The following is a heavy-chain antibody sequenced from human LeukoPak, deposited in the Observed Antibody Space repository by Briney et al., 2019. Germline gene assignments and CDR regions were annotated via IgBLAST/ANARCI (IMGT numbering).Heavy chain of an antibody. CDR1: GFTFSSYS. CDR2: ISSSSSYI. D-gene: IGHD3-22*01. J-gene: IGHJ4*02. Sequence: GGSLRLSCAASGFTFSSYSMNWVRQAPGKGLEWVSSISSSSSYIYYADSVKGRLTISRDNAKNSLYLQMNSLRAEDTAVYYCARDPLDYYDSSGSDWGQGTLVTVSS. V-gene: IGHV3-21*01. CDR3: ARDPLDYYDSSGSD.